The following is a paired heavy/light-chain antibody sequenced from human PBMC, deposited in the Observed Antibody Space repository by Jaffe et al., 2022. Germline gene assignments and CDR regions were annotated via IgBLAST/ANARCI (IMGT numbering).Light chain of an antibody. Sequence: EIVLTQSPGTLSLSPGERATLSCRASQSVSSYYLAWYQQKPGQAPRLLIYGASSRATGIPDRFSGSGSGTDFTLTISRLEPEDFAVYYCQQYGRSPLFTFGPGTKVDIK. CDR1: QSVSSYY. J-gene: IGKJ3*01. CDR2: GAS. CDR3: QQYGRSPLFT. V-gene: IGKV3-20*01.
Heavy chain of an antibody. CDR2: ISGSGGSI. CDR1: GFTFSSYA. V-gene: IGHV3-23*01. D-gene: IGHD2-15*01. Sequence: EVQLLESGGGLVQPGGSLRLSCAASGFTFSSYAMSWVRQAPGKGLEWVSAISGSGGSIYYADSVKGRFTISRENSKNTLYLQMNSLRAEDTAVYYCAKEIGYCSGGSCYGAFDMWGQGTMVTVSS. J-gene: IGHJ3*02. CDR3: AKEIGYCSGGSCYGAFDM.